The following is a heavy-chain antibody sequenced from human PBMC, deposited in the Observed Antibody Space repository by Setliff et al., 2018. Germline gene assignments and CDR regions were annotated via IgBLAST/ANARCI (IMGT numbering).Heavy chain of an antibody. V-gene: IGHV3-7*01. D-gene: IGHD6-25*01. Sequence: GGSLRLSCTASGLSYSNYWVSWVRQAPGKGLEWLASINPHGSEKYYADSVKGRFTITRDNAKNSLSLQMNNLRADDTAVFYCVPGRGSWGQGALVTVSS. CDR2: INPHGSEK. CDR3: VPGRGS. CDR1: GLSYSNYW. J-gene: IGHJ5*02.